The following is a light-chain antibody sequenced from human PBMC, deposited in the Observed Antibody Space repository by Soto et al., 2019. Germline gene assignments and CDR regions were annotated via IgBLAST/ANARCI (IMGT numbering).Light chain of an antibody. CDR3: QHYGRSAYT. Sequence: IVLTQSPGTLSLSPGERATLSCRASQSVSSTYLAWYQQKPGQAPRLLIYGASSRATGIPDRFSGSGSGTDFTLTISRLEPEDLAVYYCQHYGRSAYTFGQGTTLEIK. CDR1: QSVSSTY. V-gene: IGKV3-20*01. J-gene: IGKJ2*01. CDR2: GAS.